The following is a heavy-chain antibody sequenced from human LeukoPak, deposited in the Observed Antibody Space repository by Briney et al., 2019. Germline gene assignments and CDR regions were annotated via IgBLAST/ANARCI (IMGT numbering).Heavy chain of an antibody. D-gene: IGHD1-20*01. CDR1: GGSISSSSYY. J-gene: IGHJ4*02. CDR2: ISYSGST. Sequence: SETLSLTCTVSGGSISSSSYYWAWIRQPPVKGLEWVGYISYSGSTYYNPSLKGRVTISVDTSKDHFSLKLNSVTAADTAVYYCARALYNWNSFDYWGQGTLVTVSS. V-gene: IGHV4-39*02. CDR3: ARALYNWNSFDY.